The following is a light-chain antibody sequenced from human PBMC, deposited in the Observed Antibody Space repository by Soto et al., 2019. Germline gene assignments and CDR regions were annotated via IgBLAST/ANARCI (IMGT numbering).Light chain of an antibody. CDR1: QSVLYSSNSKNY. J-gene: IGKJ2*01. V-gene: IGKV4-1*01. CDR3: QQYSCAPPYT. Sequence: DIVMTQSPDSLAVSLGERATINCKSSQSVLYSSNSKNYLAWYQQKTGQPPKLLIYWASTRESGVPDRFSGIGSGTDFTLTISSLQAEDVAVYSCQQYSCAPPYTFGQGTKLEIK. CDR2: WAS.